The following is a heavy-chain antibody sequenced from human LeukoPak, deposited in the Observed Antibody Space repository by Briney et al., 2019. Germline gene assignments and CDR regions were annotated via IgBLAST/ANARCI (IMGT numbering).Heavy chain of an antibody. D-gene: IGHD5-12*01. CDR1: GFTFSSYS. Sequence: GGSLRLSCAASGFTFSSYSMNWVRQAPGKGLEWVSSISSSSSYIYYADSVKGRFTISRDNAKNSLYLQMNSLRAEDTALYYCAKGRLDPNLVLDHWGQGTLVTVSS. CDR2: ISSSSSYI. V-gene: IGHV3-21*04. J-gene: IGHJ4*02. CDR3: AKGRLDPNLVLDH.